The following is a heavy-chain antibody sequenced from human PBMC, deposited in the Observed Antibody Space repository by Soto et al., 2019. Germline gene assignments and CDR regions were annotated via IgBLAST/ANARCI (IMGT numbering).Heavy chain of an antibody. CDR3: EPDLDQLSGLDY. J-gene: IGHJ4*02. CDR1: GYTFTTHG. Sequence: QVQLVQSGAEVKTPGASVKVSCKASGYTFTTHGISWVRQAPGPGLEWKGGISAYNGNTNYARKYQGSVVMTTDTYTRTAYMQLWSLRSDDTAVYFCEPDLDQLSGLDYWGQGTMVTVSS. CDR2: ISAYNGNT. V-gene: IGHV1-18*01. D-gene: IGHD2-2*01.